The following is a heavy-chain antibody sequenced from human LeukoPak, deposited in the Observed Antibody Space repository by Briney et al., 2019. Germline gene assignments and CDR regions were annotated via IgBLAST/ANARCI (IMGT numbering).Heavy chain of an antibody. V-gene: IGHV1-8*01. CDR2: MNPNSGKT. Sequence: ASVKVSCKASGYTFSSCDINWVRQAPGQGLEWMGWMNPNSGKTGYARKFQGRVTMTKNTSIITAYMDVSSLGYEDTAIYYCGRGRPGLASAGTYDFWGQGTPITVSS. CDR1: GYTFSSCD. CDR3: GRGRPGLASAGTYDF. J-gene: IGHJ4*02. D-gene: IGHD6-13*01.